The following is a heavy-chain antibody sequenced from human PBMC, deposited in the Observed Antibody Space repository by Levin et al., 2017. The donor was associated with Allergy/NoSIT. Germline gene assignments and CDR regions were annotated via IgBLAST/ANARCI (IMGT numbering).Heavy chain of an antibody. Sequence: GASVKVSCVASGFTFSSYWMIWVRQAPGKGLEWVASINQDGSDKYYVDSVKGRFTIPRDNAKESLYLQMNSLRAEDSAMYYCARDPDAKLERQWVDAFDMWGQGTMVTVSS. V-gene: IGHV3-7*01. D-gene: IGHD1-1*01. CDR2: INQDGSDK. J-gene: IGHJ3*02. CDR3: ARDPDAKLERQWVDAFDM. CDR1: GFTFSSYW.